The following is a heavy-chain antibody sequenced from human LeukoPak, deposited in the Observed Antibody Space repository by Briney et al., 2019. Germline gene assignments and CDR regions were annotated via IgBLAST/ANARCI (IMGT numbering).Heavy chain of an antibody. V-gene: IGHV3-11*01. J-gene: IGHJ4*02. CDR2: ISSSGSTI. Sequence: LGGSLRLSCAASGFTFSDYYMSWIRQAPGKGLEWVSYISSSGSTIYYADSVKGRFTISRDNAKNSLYLQMNSLRAEDTAVYYCASQPTTVVTPDGYFEYWGQGTLVTVSS. D-gene: IGHD4-23*01. CDR1: GFTFSDYY. CDR3: ASQPTTVVTPDGYFEY.